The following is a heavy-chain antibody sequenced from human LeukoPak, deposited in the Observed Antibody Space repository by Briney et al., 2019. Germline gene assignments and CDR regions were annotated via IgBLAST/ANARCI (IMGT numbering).Heavy chain of an antibody. CDR2: ISYDGTNK. V-gene: IGHV3-30*18. CDR1: GFTFSSYG. Sequence: PGRSLRLSCAVSGFTFSSYGMHWVRQAPGKGLEWMAVISYDGTNKYYADSVKGRFTISRDNSKNTLYLQMNSLRAEDTAVYYCAKGNIAARQDIMDVWGQGTTVTVSS. CDR3: AKGNIAARQDIMDV. D-gene: IGHD6-6*01. J-gene: IGHJ6*02.